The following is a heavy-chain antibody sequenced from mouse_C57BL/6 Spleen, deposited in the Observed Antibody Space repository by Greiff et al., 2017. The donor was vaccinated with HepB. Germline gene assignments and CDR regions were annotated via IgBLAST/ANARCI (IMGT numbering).Heavy chain of an antibody. CDR2: ISGGGGNT. Sequence: EVKLMESGGGLVKPGGSLKLSCAASGFTFSSYTMSWVRQTPEKRLEWVATISGGGGNTYYPDSVKGRFTISRDNAKNTLYLQMSSLRSEDTALYYCARHVGYDAGNYFDYWGQGTTLTVSS. D-gene: IGHD2-2*01. CDR3: ARHVGYDAGNYFDY. J-gene: IGHJ2*01. V-gene: IGHV5-9*01. CDR1: GFTFSSYT.